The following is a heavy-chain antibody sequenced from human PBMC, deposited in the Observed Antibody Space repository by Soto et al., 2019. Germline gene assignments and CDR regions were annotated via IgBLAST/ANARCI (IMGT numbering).Heavy chain of an antibody. J-gene: IGHJ4*02. Sequence: QVQLVESGGGVVQPGRSLRLSCAASGFTFSSYGMHWVRQAPGKGLEWVAVISYDGSNKYYADSVKGRFTISRDNSKNTLYMQMNSLRAEDTAVYYCAKDPHVLLWFGEAPDYWGQGTLVTVSS. V-gene: IGHV3-30*18. CDR3: AKDPHVLLWFGEAPDY. CDR1: GFTFSSYG. D-gene: IGHD3-10*01. CDR2: ISYDGSNK.